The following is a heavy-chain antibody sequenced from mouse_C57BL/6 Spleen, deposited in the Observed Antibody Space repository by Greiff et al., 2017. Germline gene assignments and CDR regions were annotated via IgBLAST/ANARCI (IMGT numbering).Heavy chain of an antibody. CDR1: GYTFTSYW. J-gene: IGHJ4*01. CDR2: IDPSDSET. D-gene: IGHD1-1*01. CDR3: ARSGLITTVVATDAMDY. Sequence: QVQLQQPGAELVRPGSSVKLSCKASGYTFTSYWMPWVKQRPIQGLEWIGNIDPSDSETHYNQKFKDKATLTVDKSSSTACMQLSSLTSEDSAVYYGARSGLITTVVATDAMDYWGQGTSVTVSS. V-gene: IGHV1-52*01.